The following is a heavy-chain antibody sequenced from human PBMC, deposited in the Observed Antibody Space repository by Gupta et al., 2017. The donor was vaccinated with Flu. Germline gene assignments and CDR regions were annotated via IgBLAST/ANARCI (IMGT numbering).Heavy chain of an antibody. V-gene: IGHV1-8*01. D-gene: IGHD3-3*01. CDR1: GYTFTSYD. CDR2: MNPNSGNT. Sequence: QVQLVQSGAEVKKPGASVKVSCKASGYTFTSYDINCVRPATGQGLEWMGWMNPNSGNTGYAQKFQGRVTMTRNTSISTAYMELSSLRSEDTAVYYCARVSGITIFGVVISADAFDIWGQGTMVTVS. J-gene: IGHJ3*02. CDR3: ARVSGITIFGVVISADAFDI.